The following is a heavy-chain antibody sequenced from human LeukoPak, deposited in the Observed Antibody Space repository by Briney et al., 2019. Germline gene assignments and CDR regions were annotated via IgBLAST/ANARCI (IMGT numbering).Heavy chain of an antibody. CDR3: ARDDKNDSSGYYSSWFDP. J-gene: IGHJ5*02. V-gene: IGHV4-4*02. CDR1: GGSISSSNW. D-gene: IGHD3-22*01. CDR2: IYHSGST. Sequence: SGTLSLTCAVSGGSISSSNWWSWVRQPPGKGLEWIGEIYHSGSTNYNPSLKSRVTISVDKSKNQFSLKLSSVTAADTAVYYCARDDKNDSSGYYSSWFDPWGQGTLVTVSS.